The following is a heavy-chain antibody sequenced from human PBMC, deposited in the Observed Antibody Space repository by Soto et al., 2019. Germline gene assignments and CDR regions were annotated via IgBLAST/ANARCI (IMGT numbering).Heavy chain of an antibody. J-gene: IGHJ4*02. CDR2: IYYSGST. Sequence: QLQLQESGPGLVKPSETLSLTCTVSGGSISSSSYYWGWIRQPPGKGLEWIGSIYYSGSTYYNPSLKSRVTISVDTSKNQFSLKLSSVTAADTAVYYCARLRAYYYDSSGYGFDYWGQGTLVTVSS. CDR3: ARLRAYYYDSSGYGFDY. V-gene: IGHV4-39*01. D-gene: IGHD3-22*01. CDR1: GGSISSSSYY.